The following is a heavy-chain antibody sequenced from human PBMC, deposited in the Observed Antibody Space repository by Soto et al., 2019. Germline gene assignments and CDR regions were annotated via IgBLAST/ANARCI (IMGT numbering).Heavy chain of an antibody. CDR3: ARGPAYIDGWRTFDL. CDR2: ASYNGDT. J-gene: IGHJ4*02. V-gene: IGHV4-61*08. CDR1: VDSFRGAEYY. D-gene: IGHD6-19*01. Sequence: VLLQESGPGLLRPSETLSLTCTVSVDSFRGAEYYWSWIRQPLGKGPEWIGYASYNGDTKYNPALRSRVTMSEDTSKNQFSLRLSSVTAADTAVYFCARGPAYIDGWRTFDLWGRGLLVTVSS.